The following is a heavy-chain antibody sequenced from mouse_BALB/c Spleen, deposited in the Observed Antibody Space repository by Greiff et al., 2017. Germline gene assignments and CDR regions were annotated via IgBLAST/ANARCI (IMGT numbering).Heavy chain of an antibody. V-gene: IGHV3-6*02. D-gene: IGHD2-4*01. CDR3: ARGEITTFFDY. CDR1: GYSITSGYY. Sequence: EVKLMESGPGLVKPSQSLSLTCSVTGYSITSGYYWNWIRQFPGNKLEWMGYISYDGSNNYNPSLKNRISITRDTSKNQFFLKLNSVTTEDTATYYCARGEITTFFDYWGQGTTLTVSS. CDR2: ISYDGSN. J-gene: IGHJ2*01.